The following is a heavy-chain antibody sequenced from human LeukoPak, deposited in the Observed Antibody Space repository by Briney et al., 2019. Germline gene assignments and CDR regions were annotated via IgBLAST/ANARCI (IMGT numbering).Heavy chain of an antibody. V-gene: IGHV3-23*01. CDR3: AKAPSAVAGTPYYFDY. D-gene: IGHD6-19*01. J-gene: IGHJ4*02. CDR1: GFTFSSYA. Sequence: GGSLRLSGAASGFTFSSYAMSWVRQAPGKGLEWVSAISGSGGSTYYADSVKGRFTISRDNSKNTLYLQMNSLRAEDTAVYYCAKAPSAVAGTPYYFDYWGQGTLVTVSS. CDR2: ISGSGGST.